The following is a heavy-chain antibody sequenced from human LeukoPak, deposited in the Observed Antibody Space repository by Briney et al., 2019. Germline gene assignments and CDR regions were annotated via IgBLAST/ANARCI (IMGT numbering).Heavy chain of an antibody. Sequence: GESLKISCKGSGYTFINYWIAWVRQMPGKGLEWMGRIDPSDSYTNYSPSFQGHVTISTDKSISTAYLQWSSLKASDTAMYYCARHLTYYFGLWGQGTLVTVSS. CDR1: GYTFINYW. J-gene: IGHJ4*02. V-gene: IGHV5-10-1*01. D-gene: IGHD3-10*01. CDR3: ARHLTYYFGL. CDR2: IDPSDSYT.